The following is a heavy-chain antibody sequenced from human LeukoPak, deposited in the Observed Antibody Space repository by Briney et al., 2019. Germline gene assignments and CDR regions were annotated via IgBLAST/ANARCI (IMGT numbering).Heavy chain of an antibody. D-gene: IGHD2-21*02. CDR1: GGSISSGGYS. CDR2: IYHSGST. CDR3: ARVLLRPRGVVTGFDI. Sequence: PSETLSLTCAVSGGSISSGGYSWSWIRQPPGKGLEWIGYIYHSGSTYYNPSLKSRVTISVDRSKNQFSLKLSSVTAADTAVYYCARVLLRPRGVVTGFDIWGQGTMVTVSS. V-gene: IGHV4-30-2*01. J-gene: IGHJ3*02.